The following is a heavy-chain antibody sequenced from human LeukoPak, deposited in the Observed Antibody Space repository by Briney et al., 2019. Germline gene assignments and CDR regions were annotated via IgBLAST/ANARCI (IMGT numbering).Heavy chain of an antibody. V-gene: IGHV3-74*03. J-gene: IGHJ5*02. Sequence: PGGSLRLSCVGSGFTISNYWMHWVRQAPGTGLVWVSRIHPDGSITTYADSVKGRFTISRDNANNTLYLQMNSLRAEDTAVYYCAPQQTYSPYNWFDPWGQGTLVTVSS. CDR2: IHPDGSIT. D-gene: IGHD5-12*01. CDR3: APQQTYSPYNWFDP. CDR1: GFTISNYW.